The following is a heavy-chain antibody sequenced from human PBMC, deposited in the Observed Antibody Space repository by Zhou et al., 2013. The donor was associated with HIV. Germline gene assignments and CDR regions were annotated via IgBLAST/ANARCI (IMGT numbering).Heavy chain of an antibody. CDR3: ARDALSKSSSGGDAFDY. J-gene: IGHJ3*02. CDR1: GGTFSSYA. V-gene: IGHV1-69*05. D-gene: IGHD6-6*01. Sequence: QVQLVQSGAEVKKPGSSVKVSCKASGGTFSSYAINWVRQAPGQGLEWMGGIIPIFGTANYAQKFQGRVTITTDESTSTAYMELSSLRSEDTAVYYCARDALSKSSSGGDAFDYLGPRDNGHRLF. CDR2: IIPIFGTA.